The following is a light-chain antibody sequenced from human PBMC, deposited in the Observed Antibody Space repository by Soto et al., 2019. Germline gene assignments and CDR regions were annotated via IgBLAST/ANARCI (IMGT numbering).Light chain of an antibody. J-gene: IGKJ1*01. V-gene: IGKV1-39*01. CDR3: QQSYITLWT. CDR2: AAS. Sequence: DIQMTQSPSSLSASVGDRVTITCRASQSIRTYLSWYQQKPGKAPQLLIYAASSLQSGVPSRFSGSGFGTDFTLTISSLQPEVFATYYCQQSYITLWTFGQGTKVEIK. CDR1: QSIRTY.